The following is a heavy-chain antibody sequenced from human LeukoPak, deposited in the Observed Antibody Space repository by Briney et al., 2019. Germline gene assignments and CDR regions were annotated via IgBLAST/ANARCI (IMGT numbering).Heavy chain of an antibody. D-gene: IGHD2-15*01. Sequence: ASVKVSCKASGYTFTSYYMHWVRQAPGQGLEWMGIINPSGGSTSYAQKFQGRVTMTRDTSTSTVYMELSSLRSEDTAVYYCARELAGYCSGGSCYPSYYYYGMDVRGQGTTVTVSS. CDR3: ARELAGYCSGGSCYPSYYYYGMDV. V-gene: IGHV1-46*01. CDR2: INPSGGST. J-gene: IGHJ6*02. CDR1: GYTFTSYY.